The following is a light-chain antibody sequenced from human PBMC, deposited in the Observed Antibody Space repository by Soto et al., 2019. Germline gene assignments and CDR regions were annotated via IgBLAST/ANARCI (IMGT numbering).Light chain of an antibody. CDR2: GAS. J-gene: IGKJ1*01. Sequence: EIVMTQSPATLSVSPGERATLSCRDSQSVSSKLAWYQQKPGQAPKHHIYGASTRATGIPARFSGSGSGTEFTLTISILQSEDFAVYYCQQYINWGRTFGQGTKVDIK. CDR1: QSVSSK. CDR3: QQYINWGRT. V-gene: IGKV3-15*01.